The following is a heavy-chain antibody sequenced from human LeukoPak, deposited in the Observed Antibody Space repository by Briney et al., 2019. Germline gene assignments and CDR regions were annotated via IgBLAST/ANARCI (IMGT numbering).Heavy chain of an antibody. CDR2: IYYSGST. V-gene: IGHV4-39*01. J-gene: IGHJ4*02. CDR3: ARHGSSGYSPYYFDY. CDR1: GFTFSIYA. Sequence: GSLRLSCAVSGFTFSIYAMTWVRQPPGKGLEWIGSIYYSGSTYYNPSLKSRVTLSVDTSKNQFSLKLSSVTAADTAVYYCARHGSSGYSPYYFDYWGQGTLVTVSS. D-gene: IGHD3-22*01.